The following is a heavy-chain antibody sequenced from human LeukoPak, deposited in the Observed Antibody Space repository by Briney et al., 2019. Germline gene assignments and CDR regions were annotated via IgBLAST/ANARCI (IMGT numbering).Heavy chain of an antibody. D-gene: IGHD2-2*01. CDR1: GFTFSSYA. J-gene: IGHJ4*02. Sequence: GGSLRLSCAASGFTFSSYAMSWVRQAPGKGLEWVSTLSGSGGTTYYADSVKGRFTISRDNSKNTLYLQMNSLRADDTAVYYCAKDVVPAAMIGRGGYFDYWGQGTLVTVSS. CDR2: LSGSGGTT. V-gene: IGHV3-23*01. CDR3: AKDVVPAAMIGRGGYFDY.